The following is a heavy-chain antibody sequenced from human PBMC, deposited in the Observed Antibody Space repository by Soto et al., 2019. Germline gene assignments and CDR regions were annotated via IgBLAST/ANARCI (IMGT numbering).Heavy chain of an antibody. J-gene: IGHJ1*01. Sequence: GASVKVSCKASGGTFSSYAISWVRQAPGQGLEWMGGIIPIFGTANYAQKFQGRVTITADESTSTAYMELSSLRSEDTAVYYCARTPYSAADEYFQHWGQGTLVTVSS. CDR1: GGTFSSYA. CDR3: ARTPYSAADEYFQH. D-gene: IGHD1-26*01. CDR2: IIPIFGTA. V-gene: IGHV1-69*13.